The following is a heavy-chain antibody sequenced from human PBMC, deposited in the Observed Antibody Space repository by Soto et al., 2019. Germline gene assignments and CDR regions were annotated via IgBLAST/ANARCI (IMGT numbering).Heavy chain of an antibody. V-gene: IGHV3-66*01. CDR3: ARCDGSATYCFFFAY. Sequence: EVQVVESGGGLVQSGGSLTLSCAASGFTVSNSYMSWVRQAPGKGLEWVSAIYSGGSTYYADSVKGRFTISRDNSRNTLSLQMNRLRADDTAVYFCARCDGSATYCFFFAYWGQGTPVTVSS. CDR2: IYSGGST. D-gene: IGHD3-10*01. CDR1: GFTVSNSY. J-gene: IGHJ4*02.